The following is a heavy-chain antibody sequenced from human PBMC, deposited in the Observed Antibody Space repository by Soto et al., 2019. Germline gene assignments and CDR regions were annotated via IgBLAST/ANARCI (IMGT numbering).Heavy chain of an antibody. J-gene: IGHJ4*02. CDR1: GFIFDDYA. CDR2: ISWNSGSI. V-gene: IGHV3-9*01. Sequence: EVQLVESGGNLVQPGRSLRLSCAASGFIFDDYAMHWVRQPPGKGLEWVSGISWNSGSIGYADSVKGRFTVARDNAKKSLYLQMNSLRPEDTALNYRAKDSSSSLLYYDSWGQGTRDSVSS. CDR3: AKDSSSSLLYYDS. D-gene: IGHD2-2*01.